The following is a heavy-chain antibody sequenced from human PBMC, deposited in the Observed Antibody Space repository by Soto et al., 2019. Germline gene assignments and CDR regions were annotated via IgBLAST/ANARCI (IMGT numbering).Heavy chain of an antibody. CDR2: IDPSDSYT. Sequence: GESLKISCKGSGYSFTSYWISWVRQMPGKGLEWMGRIDPSDSYTNYSPSFQGHVTISADKSISTAYLQWSSLKASDTAMYYWARLSYVISAPPLVYFDSWGREPLLT. CDR1: GYSFTSYW. D-gene: IGHD3-22*01. J-gene: IGHJ4*02. V-gene: IGHV5-10-1*01. CDR3: ARLSYVISAPPLVYFDS.